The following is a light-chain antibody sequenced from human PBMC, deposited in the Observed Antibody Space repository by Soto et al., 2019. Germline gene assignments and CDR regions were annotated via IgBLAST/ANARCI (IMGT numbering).Light chain of an antibody. CDR3: QQYGSSPRS. CDR2: GVS. Sequence: EIVLTQSPGTLSLSPGERATLSCRASQSVNSNFFAWYQQKPGQAPRLLIYGVSIRATGIPDRFTGSGSGTAFALTISGLEPEDFAIYNCQQYGSSPRSFGQGTKVEIK. CDR1: QSVNSNF. V-gene: IGKV3-20*01. J-gene: IGKJ2*03.